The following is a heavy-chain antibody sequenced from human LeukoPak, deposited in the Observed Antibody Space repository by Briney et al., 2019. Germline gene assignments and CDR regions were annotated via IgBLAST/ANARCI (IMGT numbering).Heavy chain of an antibody. J-gene: IGHJ3*02. CDR2: IVVGSGNT. CDR1: GFTFTSSA. V-gene: IGHV1-58*02. Sequence: SVKVSCKASGFTFTSSAMQWVRQARGQRLEWIGWIVVGSGNTNYAQKFQERVTIIRDMSTSTAYMELSSLRSEDTAVYYCAATYYDFWSGSSRNDAFDIWGQGTMVTVSS. D-gene: IGHD3-3*01. CDR3: AATYYDFWSGSSRNDAFDI.